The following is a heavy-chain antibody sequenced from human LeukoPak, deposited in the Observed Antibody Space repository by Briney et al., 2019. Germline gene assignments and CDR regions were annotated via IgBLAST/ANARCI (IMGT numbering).Heavy chain of an antibody. D-gene: IGHD2-15*01. Sequence: GGSLRLSCAASGFTFSSYAMHWVRQAPGKGLEWVAVISYDGSNKYYADSVKGRFTISRDNSKNTLYLQMNSLRAEDTAVYYCARGLGSATHNWFDPWGQGTLVTVSS. CDR3: ARGLGSATHNWFDP. CDR1: GFTFSSYA. V-gene: IGHV3-30-3*01. J-gene: IGHJ5*02. CDR2: ISYDGSNK.